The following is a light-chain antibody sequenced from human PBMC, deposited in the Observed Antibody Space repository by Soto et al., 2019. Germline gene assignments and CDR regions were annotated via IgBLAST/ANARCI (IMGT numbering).Light chain of an antibody. CDR1: QSVSRY. CDR3: QQRSIWPPT. V-gene: IGKV3-11*01. Sequence: EIVLTQSPATLSLSPGERATLSCRASQSVSRYLAWYQQKHGQAPRLLIYDASNRATGILARFSGSGSGTDFTLTISSLEPEDFALYYCQQRSIWPPTFGQGTKV. CDR2: DAS. J-gene: IGKJ1*01.